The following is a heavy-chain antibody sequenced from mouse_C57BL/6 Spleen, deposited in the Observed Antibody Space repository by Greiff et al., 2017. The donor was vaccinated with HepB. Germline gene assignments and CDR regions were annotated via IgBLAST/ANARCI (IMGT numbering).Heavy chain of an antibody. CDR1: GFTFSSYA. CDR3: ARIYYDSWFAY. Sequence: EVQWVESGGGLVKPGGSLKLSCAASGFTFSSYAMSWVRQTPEKRLEWVATISDGGSYTYSPDNVKGRFTISRDNAKNNLYLQMSHLKSEDTAMYYCARIYYDSWFAYWGQGTLVTVSA. V-gene: IGHV5-4*01. CDR2: ISDGGSYT. J-gene: IGHJ3*01. D-gene: IGHD2-4*01.